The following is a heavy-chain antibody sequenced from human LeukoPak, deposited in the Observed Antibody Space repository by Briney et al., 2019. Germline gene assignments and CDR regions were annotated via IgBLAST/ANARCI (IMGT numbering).Heavy chain of an antibody. Sequence: ASVKVSCKVSGYTLTELSMHWVRQAPGKGLEWMGGFDPEDGETIYAQKFQGRVSLTEDTSTETAYTKLRSLRSGDRAVYYCATVGGSPGGGSEYYYYYSGMDVWGQGTTVTASS. CDR3: ATVGGSPGGGSEYYYYYSGMDV. CDR1: GYTLTELS. CDR2: FDPEDGET. V-gene: IGHV1-24*01. J-gene: IGHJ6*02. D-gene: IGHD3-10*01.